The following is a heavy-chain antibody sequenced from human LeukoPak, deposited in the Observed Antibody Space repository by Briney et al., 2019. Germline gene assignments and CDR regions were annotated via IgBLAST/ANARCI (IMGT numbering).Heavy chain of an antibody. J-gene: IGHJ4*02. CDR1: GYTFPSYY. Sequence: GASVKVSCKASGYTFPSYYMHWVRQAPAQGREWMGIINPSGGSTSYAQKFQGRVTMTRDTSTSTVYMELSSLRSDDTAVYYCARDGDLETAMDKFDYWGQGTLVTVSS. V-gene: IGHV1-46*01. CDR2: INPSGGST. D-gene: IGHD5-18*01. CDR3: ARDGDLETAMDKFDY.